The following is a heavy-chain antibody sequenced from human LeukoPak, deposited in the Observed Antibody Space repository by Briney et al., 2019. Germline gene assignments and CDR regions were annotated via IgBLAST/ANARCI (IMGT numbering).Heavy chain of an antibody. CDR2: IHDSGST. D-gene: IGHD3-22*01. CDR1: GGSISSYY. J-gene: IGHJ4*02. CDR3: ARVAPYYDLDY. V-gene: IGHV4-59*08. Sequence: PSETLSLTCTVSGGSISSYYWSWIRQPPGKGLEWIGNIHDSGSTNYKTSLKSRVTISIDTSKNQFSLKLNSVTAADTAVYYCARVAPYYDLDYWGQGTLVTVSP.